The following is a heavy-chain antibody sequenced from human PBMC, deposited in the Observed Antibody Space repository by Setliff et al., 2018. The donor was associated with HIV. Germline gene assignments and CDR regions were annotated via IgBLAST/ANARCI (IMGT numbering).Heavy chain of an antibody. CDR1: GDSISSSTFY. Sequence: NPSETLSLTCTVSGDSISSSTFYWGWIRQPTGKGLEWIGSIYYSGTTYYNPSLKSRVAISVDTSKNQFSLKLSSVTAADTAVYYCARPRLRGSGAFDTWGQGTMVTVSS. D-gene: IGHD2-21*01. CDR2: IYYSGTT. J-gene: IGHJ3*02. CDR3: ARPRLRGSGAFDT. V-gene: IGHV4-39*01.